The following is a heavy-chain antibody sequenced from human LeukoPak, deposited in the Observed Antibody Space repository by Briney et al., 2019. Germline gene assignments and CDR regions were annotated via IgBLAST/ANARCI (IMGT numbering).Heavy chain of an antibody. D-gene: IGHD3-10*01. V-gene: IGHV4-4*07. CDR3: AREFLTMVRGVIITLDYYYYMDV. J-gene: IGHJ6*03. Sequence: SETLSLTCTVSGGSISSYYWSWIRQPAGKGLEWIGRIYTSGSTNYNPSLKSRVTMSVDMSKNQFSLKLSSVTAADTAVYYCAREFLTMVRGVIITLDYYYYMDVWGKGTTVTVSS. CDR2: IYTSGST. CDR1: GGSISSYY.